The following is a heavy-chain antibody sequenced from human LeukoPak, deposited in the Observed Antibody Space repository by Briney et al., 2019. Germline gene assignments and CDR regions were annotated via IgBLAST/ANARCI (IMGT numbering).Heavy chain of an antibody. Sequence: GGSLRLSCAASGFTFSSYWMHWVRQAPGKGLVWVSRINSDGSSTTYADSVKGRFTISRDNAKNTLYLQMNSLRAEDTAVYYCAREVDDSSGYYVDYWGQGTLVTVSS. D-gene: IGHD3-22*01. J-gene: IGHJ4*02. V-gene: IGHV3-74*01. CDR3: AREVDDSSGYYVDY. CDR1: GFTFSSYW. CDR2: INSDGSST.